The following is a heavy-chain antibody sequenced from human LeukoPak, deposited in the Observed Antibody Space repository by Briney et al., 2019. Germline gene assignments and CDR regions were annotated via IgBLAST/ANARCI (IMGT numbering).Heavy chain of an antibody. CDR2: IKTDGSRT. J-gene: IGHJ3*02. CDR1: RFTFSSYW. Sequence: GGSLRLSCAASRFTFSSYWMHWVRQAPGKGLVWVSRIKTDGSRTSYADSVKGRFTISRDNAKNTLYLQMNSLRAEDTAVYYCAREGWNYDDAFDIWGPGTMVTVSP. V-gene: IGHV3-74*01. CDR3: AREGWNYDDAFDI. D-gene: IGHD1-7*01.